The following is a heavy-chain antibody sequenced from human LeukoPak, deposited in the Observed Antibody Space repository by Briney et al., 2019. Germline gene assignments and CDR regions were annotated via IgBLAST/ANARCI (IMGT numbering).Heavy chain of an antibody. CDR1: GFTFSSYS. J-gene: IGHJ4*02. CDR2: ISSSSSYI. Sequence: GGSLRLSCAASGFTFSSYSMTWVRQAPGKGLEWVSSISSSSSYIYYADSVKGRFTISRDNSKNTLYLQMNSLRAEDTAVYYCAKGYRSGSYSPLDYWGQGTLVTVSS. D-gene: IGHD1-26*01. CDR3: AKGYRSGSYSPLDY. V-gene: IGHV3-21*04.